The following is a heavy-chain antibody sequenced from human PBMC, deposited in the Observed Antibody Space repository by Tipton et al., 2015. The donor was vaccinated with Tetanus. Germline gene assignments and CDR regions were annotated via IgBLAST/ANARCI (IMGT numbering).Heavy chain of an antibody. CDR2: ITYSRAT. J-gene: IGHJ6*02. CDR1: GGPLSSSH. V-gene: IGHV4-59*01. Sequence: TLSLTCTVSGGPLSSSHWAWIRQPPGKGLEWLGKITYSRATNYNPSLKSRVTMSLDTSTNQFSLKVTSVTAADTAVYFCTGDDYYDTSLRDYYGMDVWGPGTTVTVSS. D-gene: IGHD3-22*01. CDR3: TGDDYYDTSLRDYYGMDV.